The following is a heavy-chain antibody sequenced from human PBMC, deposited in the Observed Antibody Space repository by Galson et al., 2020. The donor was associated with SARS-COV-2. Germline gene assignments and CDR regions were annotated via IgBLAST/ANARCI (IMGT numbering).Heavy chain of an antibody. Sequence: QLGESLKISCAASGFTFSSYGMHWVRQAPGKGLEWVAVIWYDGSNKYYADSVKGRFTISRDNSKNTLYLQMNSLRAEDTAVYYCAKDRGLGVECFDYWGQGTLVTVSS. CDR1: GFTFSSYG. D-gene: IGHD3-16*01. CDR3: AKDRGLGVECFDY. CDR2: IWYDGSNK. V-gene: IGHV3-33*06. J-gene: IGHJ4*02.